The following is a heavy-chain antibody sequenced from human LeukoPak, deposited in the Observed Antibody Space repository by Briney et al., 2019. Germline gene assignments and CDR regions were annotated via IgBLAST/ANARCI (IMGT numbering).Heavy chain of an antibody. V-gene: IGHV1-2*02. D-gene: IGHD3-16*01. CDR1: GYTFTGYY. CDR3: ARGYVNNWFDP. J-gene: IGHJ5*02. CDR2: INPNSGGT. Sequence: DSVKVSCKASGYTFTGYYMHWVRQAPGQGLELMGCINPNSGGTNYAQKFQGRVTVTRDTSISTVYMELSRLRSDDTAVYYCARGYVNNWFDPWGQGTLVTVSS.